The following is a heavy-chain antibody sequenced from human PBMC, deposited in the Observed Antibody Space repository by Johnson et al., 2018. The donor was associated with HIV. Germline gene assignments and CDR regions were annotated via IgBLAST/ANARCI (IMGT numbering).Heavy chain of an antibody. V-gene: IGHV3-15*01. CDR3: TTDPRFLEWLLRGGTDPFHI. CDR1: GFIFSNAW. Sequence: VQLVESGGGLVKPGGSLRLSCVASGFIFSNAWMRWVRQAPGKGLEWVGRIKSKTDGGTTDYAAPVKGRFTISRDNSKNTLYLQMNSLKIEDTAVYYCTTDPRFLEWLLRGGTDPFHIWGQGTMVTVSS. J-gene: IGHJ3*02. CDR2: IKSKTDGGTT. D-gene: IGHD3-3*01.